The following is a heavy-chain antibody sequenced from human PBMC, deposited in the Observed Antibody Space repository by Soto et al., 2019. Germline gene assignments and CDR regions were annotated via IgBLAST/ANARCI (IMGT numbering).Heavy chain of an antibody. V-gene: IGHV1-69*06. J-gene: IGHJ4*02. D-gene: IGHD3-9*01. CDR1: GGSFGYRA. CDR2: IFSDTA. Sequence: QLVQSGAEVKRPGSSVKVSCRASGGSFGYRAVTWLRQAPGQGIGWMGHIFSDTADYAHTFQGRVTISADKSTATAYMHLDSLTSNDTAVYYCATASLYFPGRQGSFDTWGQGTLVTVSS. CDR3: ATASLYFPGRQGSFDT.